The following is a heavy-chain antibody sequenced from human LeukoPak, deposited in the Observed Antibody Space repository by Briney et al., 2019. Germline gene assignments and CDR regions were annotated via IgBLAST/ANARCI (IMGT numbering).Heavy chain of an antibody. CDR2: THNSGST. J-gene: IGHJ5*02. Sequence: SETLSLTCAVSGGSISSSNWWSWVRQAPGKGLEWIGYTHNSGSTFYNPSLKSRFTISVDTSKNQFSLKVRSVTATDTAVYYCAREGHDFWSGSRGWFDPWGPGTLVTVSS. D-gene: IGHD3-3*01. CDR3: AREGHDFWSGSRGWFDP. CDR1: GGSISSSNW. V-gene: IGHV4-4*02.